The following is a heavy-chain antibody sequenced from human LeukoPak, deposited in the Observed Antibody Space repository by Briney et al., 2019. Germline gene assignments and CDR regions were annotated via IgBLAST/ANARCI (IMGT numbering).Heavy chain of an antibody. D-gene: IGHD4-17*01. J-gene: IGHJ5*02. CDR1: GGSISSSNW. V-gene: IGHV4-4*02. Sequence: PSGTLSLTCAVSGGSISSSNWWSWVRPPPGKGLEWIGETYDSGSTKYNPSLKSRVTISVDKSKNQFSLKLSSVTAADTAVYYCARITVTTETNWFDPWGQGTLVTVSS. CDR3: ARITVTTETNWFDP. CDR2: TYDSGST.